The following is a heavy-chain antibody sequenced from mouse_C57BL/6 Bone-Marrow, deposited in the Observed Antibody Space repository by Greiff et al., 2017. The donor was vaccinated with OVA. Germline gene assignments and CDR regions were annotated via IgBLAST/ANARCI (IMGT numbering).Heavy chain of an antibody. J-gene: IGHJ1*03. D-gene: IGHD1-1*01. CDR1: GYTFTSYW. CDR2: IHPNSGST. V-gene: IGHV1-64*01. Sequence: QVQLQQPGAELVKPGASVKLSCKASGYTFTSYWMHWVKQRPGQGLEWIGMIHPNSGSTNYNEKFKSKATLTVDKSTSTAYMQLSSLTSEDSAVYYCASTDYCSTVYFDVWGTGTTLTVSS. CDR3: ASTDYCSTVYFDV.